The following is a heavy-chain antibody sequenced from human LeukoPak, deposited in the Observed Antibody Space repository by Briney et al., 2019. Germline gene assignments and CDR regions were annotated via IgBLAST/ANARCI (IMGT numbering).Heavy chain of an antibody. CDR2: ISSSSSTI. J-gene: IGHJ1*01. Sequence: GGSLRLSCAASGFTFSSYSMNWVRQAPGKGLERVSYISSSSSTIYYADSVKGRFTISRDNAKNSLYLQMNSLRAEDTAVYYCARGTYSSSKYFEHWGQGTLVTVSS. CDR1: GFTFSSYS. CDR3: ARGTYSSSKYFEH. D-gene: IGHD6-6*01. V-gene: IGHV3-48*01.